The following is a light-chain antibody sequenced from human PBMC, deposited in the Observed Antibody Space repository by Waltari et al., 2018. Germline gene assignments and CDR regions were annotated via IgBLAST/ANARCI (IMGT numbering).Light chain of an antibody. CDR1: QRVSSN. J-gene: IGKJ4*01. CDR3: QQYNNWPLT. CDR2: VAS. V-gene: IGKV3-15*01. Sequence: EIVMTQSPATLSVSPGERATPSCRASQRVSSNLAWYQQKPGRAPRLLIYVASTRATGIPARFSGSGSGTEFTLTISSLQSEDVAVYYCQQYNNWPLTFGGGTKVEIK.